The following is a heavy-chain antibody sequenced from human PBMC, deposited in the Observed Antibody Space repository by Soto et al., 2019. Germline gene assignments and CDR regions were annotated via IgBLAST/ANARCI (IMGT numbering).Heavy chain of an antibody. CDR3: ARSSSGPPPDAFNI. Sequence: QVQLVQSGAEVKKPGASVKVSCKASGYTFTSYGISWVRQAPGQGLEWMGWISAYNGNTNYAQKLQGRVTMTTDTSTSTDYMELRSLRSDDTAVYYCARSSSGPPPDAFNIWVQGTMVTVSS. D-gene: IGHD6-19*01. J-gene: IGHJ3*02. CDR1: GYTFTSYG. V-gene: IGHV1-18*01. CDR2: ISAYNGNT.